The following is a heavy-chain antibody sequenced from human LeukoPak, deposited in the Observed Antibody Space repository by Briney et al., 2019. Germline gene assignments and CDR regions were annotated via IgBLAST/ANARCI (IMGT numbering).Heavy chain of an antibody. Sequence: GGSLRLSCAASGFTFSSYGMHWVRQAPGKGLGWVAFIRYDGSNKYYADSVKGRFTISRDNSKNTLYLQMNSLRAEDTAVYYCARRGHEMATTPFDYWGQGTLVTVSS. CDR2: IRYDGSNK. D-gene: IGHD5-24*01. CDR3: ARRGHEMATTPFDY. J-gene: IGHJ4*02. CDR1: GFTFSSYG. V-gene: IGHV3-30*02.